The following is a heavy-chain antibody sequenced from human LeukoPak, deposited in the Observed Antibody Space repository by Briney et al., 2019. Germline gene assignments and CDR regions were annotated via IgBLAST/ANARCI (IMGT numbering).Heavy chain of an antibody. CDR1: GFTFSSYA. CDR2: IGAGGTFT. J-gene: IGHJ6*02. V-gene: IGHV3-23*01. Sequence: GGSLRLSCTASGFTFSSYAMNWVRQAPGKGLEWVSGIGAGGTFTYYADSVKGRFTISRDNAKNSLYLQMNSLRDEDTAVYYCAREVYSSSWPHYYYYGMDVWGQGTTVTVSS. D-gene: IGHD6-13*01. CDR3: AREVYSSSWPHYYYYGMDV.